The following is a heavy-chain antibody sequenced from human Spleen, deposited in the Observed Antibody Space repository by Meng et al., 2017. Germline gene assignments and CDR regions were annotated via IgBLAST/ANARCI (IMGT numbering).Heavy chain of an antibody. V-gene: IGHV1-69*13. D-gene: IGHD1-14*01. J-gene: IGHJ4*02. CDR1: GGSFSTHT. Sequence: QVQLVQSGAEVKKPGSSVTVACKTSGGSFSTHTFSWVRQAPGQGLEWMGGLIAVFDKTKAAPRFQDRVTFTADESTSTAYMELSSLTFDDTAVYFCARGRRNEPLFDYWGQGTLVTVS. CDR3: ARGRRNEPLFDY. CDR2: LIAVFDKT.